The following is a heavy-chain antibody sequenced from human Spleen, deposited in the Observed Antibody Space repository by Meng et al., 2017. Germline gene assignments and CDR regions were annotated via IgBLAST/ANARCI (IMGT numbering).Heavy chain of an antibody. CDR1: GGSFSGYY. CDR2: INHSGST. Sequence: QVQLQQWGAGLLKPSETLSLTCAVYGGSFSGYYWSWIRQPPGKGLEWIGEINHSGSTNSNPSLKSRVTISVDTSKNQFSLKLSSVTAADTAVYYCARSGYYYGSGSYYNGWGQGTMVTVSS. J-gene: IGHJ3*01. V-gene: IGHV4-34*01. CDR3: ARSGYYYGSGSYYNG. D-gene: IGHD3-10*01.